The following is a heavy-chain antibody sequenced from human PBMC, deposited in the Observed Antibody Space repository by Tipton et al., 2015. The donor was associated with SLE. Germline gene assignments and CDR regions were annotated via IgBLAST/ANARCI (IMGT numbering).Heavy chain of an antibody. Sequence: TLSLTCTVSGGSISSGSYYWSWIRQPAGKGLEWIGGIYTSGSTNYNPSLKSRVTMSVDTSKNQFSLKLSSVTAADTAVYYCARENDYGDYVIDYWGQGTLVTVSS. CDR3: ARENDYGDYVIDY. D-gene: IGHD4-17*01. V-gene: IGHV4-61*02. CDR2: IYTSGST. CDR1: GGSISSGSYY. J-gene: IGHJ4*02.